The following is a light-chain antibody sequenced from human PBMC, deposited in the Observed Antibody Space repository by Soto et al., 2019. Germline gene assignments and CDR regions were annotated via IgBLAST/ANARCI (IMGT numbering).Light chain of an antibody. V-gene: IGLV2-14*03. CDR1: NSDVGAYKY. Sequence: QSALTQPASVSGSPGQSITISCTGTNSDVGAYKYVSWYQQHPGKAPKLVIYDVDIRPSGVSNRFSGSKSGNTASLTISGLQAEDEADYYCSSYTRSDTLVFGGGTKLTVL. CDR2: DVD. J-gene: IGLJ2*01. CDR3: SSYTRSDTLV.